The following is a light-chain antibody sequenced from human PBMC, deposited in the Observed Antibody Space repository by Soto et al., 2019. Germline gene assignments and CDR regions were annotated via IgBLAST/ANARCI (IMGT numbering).Light chain of an antibody. CDR1: SSDVGGYTY. CDR2: DVS. Sequence: QSALTQPASVSGSPGQSITISCTGTSSDVGGYTYVSWYQQHPGKAPKLMIYDVSNRPSGVSNRFSGSKSGNTASLTISGLQAEDEADYYCSSYSSSSTAVFGGGTKVTVL. J-gene: IGLJ2*01. CDR3: SSYSSSSTAV. V-gene: IGLV2-14*01.